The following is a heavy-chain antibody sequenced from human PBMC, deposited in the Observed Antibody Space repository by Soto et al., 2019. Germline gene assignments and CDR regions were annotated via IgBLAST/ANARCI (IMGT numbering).Heavy chain of an antibody. D-gene: IGHD6-19*01. Sequence: QVQLVQSGAEVKKPGASVKVSCKASGYTFTGYYMHWVRQAPGQGLEWMGWINPNSGDTNYAQKFQGRVTMTRDTSISTAYMELSRLRSDDTAVYYCALVGVAGTAGDYWGQGTLVTVSS. V-gene: IGHV1-2*02. CDR2: INPNSGDT. J-gene: IGHJ4*02. CDR3: ALVGVAGTAGDY. CDR1: GYTFTGYY.